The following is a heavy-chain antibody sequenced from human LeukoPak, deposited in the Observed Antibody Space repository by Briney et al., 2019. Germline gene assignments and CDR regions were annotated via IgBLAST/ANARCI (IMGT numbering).Heavy chain of an antibody. Sequence: GGSLRLSCAASGFTFSSYGMHWVRQAPGKGLEWVAFIRYDGSNKYHADSVKGRFTISRDNSKNTLYLQMNSLRAEDTAVYYCAKSWHYYDSSGYYDYWGQGTLVTVSS. CDR2: IRYDGSNK. D-gene: IGHD3-22*01. J-gene: IGHJ4*02. CDR3: AKSWHYYDSSGYYDY. CDR1: GFTFSSYG. V-gene: IGHV3-30*02.